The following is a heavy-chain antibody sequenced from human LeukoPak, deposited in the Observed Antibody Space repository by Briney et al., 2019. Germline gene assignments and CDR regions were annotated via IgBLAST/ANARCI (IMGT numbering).Heavy chain of an antibody. D-gene: IGHD6-6*01. Sequence: SETLSLSCIVPGDSLSSSSYYWGWTRQPPGKGLEWLGSIYYSGSTSYNPSLKCLVTISVDTSKNQFSLKLSSVTAADTAVYYCAREGDSSSNNWGQGTLVTVSS. CDR1: GDSLSSSSYY. V-gene: IGHV4-39*02. CDR3: AREGDSSSNN. CDR2: IYYSGST. J-gene: IGHJ4*02.